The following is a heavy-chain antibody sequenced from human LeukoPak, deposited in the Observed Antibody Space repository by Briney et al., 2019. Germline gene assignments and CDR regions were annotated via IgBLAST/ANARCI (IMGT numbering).Heavy chain of an antibody. V-gene: IGHV3-23*01. CDR2: ISSSGGIT. CDR3: AKSSQRFGMDV. Sequence: GGSLRLSCAASGFTFSSYEMNWVRQAPGKGLEWVSGISSSGGITYYADSVKGRFTISRDNSKNTLYLQLNSLRAEDTAVYYCAKSSQRFGMDVWGQGTTVTVSS. J-gene: IGHJ6*02. CDR1: GFTFSSYE.